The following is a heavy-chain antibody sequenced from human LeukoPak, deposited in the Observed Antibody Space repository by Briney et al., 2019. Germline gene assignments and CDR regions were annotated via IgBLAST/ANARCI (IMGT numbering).Heavy chain of an antibody. V-gene: IGHV4-59*01. D-gene: IGHD1-1*01. Sequence: SETLSLTCTVSGGSIRGYYWSWIRQPPGKGLEWIGYIYYSGSTNYNPSLKSRVTISVDTSKNQFSLKLSSVTAADTAVYYCARGGKEYWDVDYYFDYWGQGTLVTVSS. J-gene: IGHJ4*02. CDR3: ARGGKEYWDVDYYFDY. CDR2: IYYSGST. CDR1: GGSIRGYY.